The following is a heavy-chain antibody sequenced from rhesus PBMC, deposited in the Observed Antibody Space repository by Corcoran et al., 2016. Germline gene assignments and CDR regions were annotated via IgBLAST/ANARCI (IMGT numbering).Heavy chain of an antibody. V-gene: IGHV1-111*02. CDR1: GYTFTDYY. CDR3: ATGKAAVGPGYGLDS. CDR2: VDPEDGEA. J-gene: IGHJ6*01. D-gene: IGHD6-31*01. Sequence: EVQLVQSGSEVKKPGASVKISCKASGYTFTDYYLPWVRQATGKGLEWMGRVDPEDGEAIHAQKFQDRVTLTADTSTDTAYMELSSLISEDTAVYYCATGKAAVGPGYGLDSWGQGVVVTVSS.